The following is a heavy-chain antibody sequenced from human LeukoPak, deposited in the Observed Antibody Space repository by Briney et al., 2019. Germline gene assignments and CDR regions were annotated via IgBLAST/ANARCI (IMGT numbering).Heavy chain of an antibody. CDR1: GYTFTSYA. D-gene: IGHD3-10*01. CDR3: ARDVGYYGSGSYYNPLFDY. V-gene: IGHV1-3*03. Sequence: ASVKVSCKASGYTFTSYAMHWVRQAPGQRLEWMGGINAGNGNTKYAQEFQGRVTITRDTSASTAYMELSSLRSEDMAVYYCARDVGYYGSGSYYNPLFDYWGQGTLVTVSS. J-gene: IGHJ4*02. CDR2: INAGNGNT.